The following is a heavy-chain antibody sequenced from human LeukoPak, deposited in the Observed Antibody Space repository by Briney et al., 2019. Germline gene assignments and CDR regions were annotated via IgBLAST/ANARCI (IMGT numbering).Heavy chain of an antibody. Sequence: SETLSLTCTVSGGSISSYYWSWIRQPPGKGLEWIGYIYYSGSTNYNPSLKSRVTISVDTSKNQFSLKLSSVTAADTAVYYCARVRDSSSYYLYFDYWGQGTLVTVSS. J-gene: IGHJ4*02. CDR3: ARVRDSSSYYLYFDY. CDR1: GGSISSYY. V-gene: IGHV4-59*01. D-gene: IGHD3-22*01. CDR2: IYYSGST.